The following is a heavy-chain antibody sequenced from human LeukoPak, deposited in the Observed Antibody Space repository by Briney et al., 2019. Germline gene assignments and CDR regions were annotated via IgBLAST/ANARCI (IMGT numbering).Heavy chain of an antibody. CDR2: IIPILGIA. J-gene: IGHJ5*02. D-gene: IGHD3-22*01. CDR3: ARDHNYYDSSGYYYVHNWFDP. CDR1: GGTFSSYA. V-gene: IGHV1-69*04. Sequence: SVKVSCKASGGTFSSYAISWVRQAPGQGLEWMGRIIPILGIANYAQKFQGRVTITADKSTSTAYMEPSSLRSEDTAVYYCARDHNYYDSSGYYYVHNWFDPWGQGTLVTVSS.